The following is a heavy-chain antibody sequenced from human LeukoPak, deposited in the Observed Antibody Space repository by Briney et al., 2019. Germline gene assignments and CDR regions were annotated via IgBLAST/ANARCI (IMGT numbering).Heavy chain of an antibody. V-gene: IGHV4-4*07. CDR3: ARNKRLGWERADTTFDY. D-gene: IGHD1-1*01. CDR1: GGYISTYY. Sequence: SETLSLTCTVSGGYISTYYWSWIRQPAGKGLEWIGRIYSSGSANYNPSLKSRLAMSVDTSKNQFSLRLSSVTAADTAVYYCARNKRLGWERADTTFDYWGRGTLVTVSS. J-gene: IGHJ4*02. CDR2: IYSSGSA.